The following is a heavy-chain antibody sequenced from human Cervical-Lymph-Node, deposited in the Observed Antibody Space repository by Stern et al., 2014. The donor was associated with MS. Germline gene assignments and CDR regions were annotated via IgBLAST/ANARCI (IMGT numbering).Heavy chain of an antibody. Sequence: QLQLQESGPGLVTPSQTLSLTCTVSGGSIGSGRHLWTWIRQPAGKELEWIGRIYSGGTTNYNPPLKSRVPISEDPSKTQFSLNLTSVTAADTAVYFCARMAPVYYDDSGYSYKVFDSWGQGTLVTVSS. CDR3: ARMAPVYYDDSGYSYKVFDS. CDR2: IYSGGTT. D-gene: IGHD3-22*01. J-gene: IGHJ4*02. CDR1: GGSIGSGRHL. V-gene: IGHV4-61*02.